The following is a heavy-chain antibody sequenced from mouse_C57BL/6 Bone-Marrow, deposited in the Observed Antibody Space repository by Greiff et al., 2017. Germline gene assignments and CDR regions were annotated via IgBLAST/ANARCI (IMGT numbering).Heavy chain of an antibody. CDR1: GFTFSSYA. Sequence: EVMLVESGGGLVKPGGSLKLSCAASGFTFSSYAMSWVRQTPEKRLGWVATISGGGSYTYYPDNVKGRFTISRNNAKNNLYLQMSHLKSEDTAMYYCARYRDYYGSSYVYAMDYWGQVTSVTVSS. J-gene: IGHJ4*01. V-gene: IGHV5-4*03. CDR3: ARYRDYYGSSYVYAMDY. CDR2: ISGGGSYT. D-gene: IGHD1-1*01.